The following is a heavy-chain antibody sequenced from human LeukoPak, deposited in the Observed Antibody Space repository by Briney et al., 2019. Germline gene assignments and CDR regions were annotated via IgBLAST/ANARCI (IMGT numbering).Heavy chain of an antibody. CDR3: ARGYGSGSHCFDY. V-gene: IGHV3-21*01. Sequence: PGGSLRLSCAASGFTFSSYSMNCVRQAPGKGLEWVSSIRRSRSYIYYAESVEGRFNISRDNAKNSLYLQMHRLRAEDTAVYYCARGYGSGSHCFDYWGQGTLVTVSS. J-gene: IGHJ4*02. D-gene: IGHD3-10*01. CDR2: IRRSRSYI. CDR1: GFTFSSYS.